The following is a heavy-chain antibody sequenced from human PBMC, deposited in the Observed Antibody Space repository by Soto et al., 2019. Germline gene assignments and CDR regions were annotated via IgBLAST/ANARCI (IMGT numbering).Heavy chain of an antibody. J-gene: IGHJ3*01. CDR3: AHFIVVPPSDVFDV. D-gene: IGHD2-2*01. CDR2: IYWDGEK. V-gene: IGHV2-5*02. Sequence: QITLKESGPALVKPTQTLTLTCTFSGFSLSTSGVGVGWIRQPPGKALEWLALIYWDGEKRYSPSQKSRLATTPDTAKNQLVLTMTNLDPVDTAAYYCAHFIVVPPSDVFDVWGQGTMVAVSS. CDR1: GFSLSTSGVG.